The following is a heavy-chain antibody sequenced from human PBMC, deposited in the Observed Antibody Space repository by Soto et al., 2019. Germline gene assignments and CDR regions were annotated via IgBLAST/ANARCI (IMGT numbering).Heavy chain of an antibody. J-gene: IGHJ4*02. Sequence: QVQLVQSGAEVKKPGSSVKVSCKASGGTFTRYAFSWVRQAPGQGLEWMGGFISIFGGVPYAQNFQGRVTITADESTSTAYMELSSLRSEDTAVYFCSRSPDWSHALNQLVINPIGFYWGQGNLVTVSS. D-gene: IGHD2-21*01. V-gene: IGHV1-69*01. CDR1: GGTFTRYA. CDR3: SRSPDWSHALNQLVINPIGFY. CDR2: FISIFGGV.